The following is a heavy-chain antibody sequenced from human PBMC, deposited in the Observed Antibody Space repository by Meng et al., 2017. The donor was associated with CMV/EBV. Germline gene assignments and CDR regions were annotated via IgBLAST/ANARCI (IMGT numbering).Heavy chain of an antibody. CDR3: ARGYYDSSGYYYRGGYYFDY. V-gene: IGHV1-69*01. D-gene: IGHD3-22*01. CDR1: GGTFSSYA. Sequence: VGSGVEVKKPGSSVKVSCKASGGTFSSYAISWVRQAPGQGLEWMGGIIPIFGTANYAQKFQGRVTITADESTSTAYMELSSLRSEDTAVYYCARGYYDSSGYYYRGGYYFDYWGQGTLVTVSS. CDR2: IIPIFGTA. J-gene: IGHJ4*02.